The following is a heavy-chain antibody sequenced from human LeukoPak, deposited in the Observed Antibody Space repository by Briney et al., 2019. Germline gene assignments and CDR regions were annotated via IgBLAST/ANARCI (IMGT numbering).Heavy chain of an antibody. D-gene: IGHD3-10*01. V-gene: IGHV3-15*01. Sequence: GGSLRLSCAASGFTFSSYEMSWVRQAPGKGLEWVGRIKSKTDGGTTDYAAPVKGRFTISRDDSKNTLYLQMNSLKTEDTAVYYCTTDRKVPRGYFDYWGQGTLVTVSS. CDR1: GFTFSSYE. J-gene: IGHJ4*02. CDR3: TTDRKVPRGYFDY. CDR2: IKSKTDGGTT.